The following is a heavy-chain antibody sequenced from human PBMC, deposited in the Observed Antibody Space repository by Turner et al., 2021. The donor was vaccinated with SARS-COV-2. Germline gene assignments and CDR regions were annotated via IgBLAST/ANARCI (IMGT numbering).Heavy chain of an antibody. D-gene: IGHD6-13*01. CDR1: GYSISSTPHY. Sequence: QLQLQESGPGLVNPWETLALTCFVSGYSISSTPHYWGWIRQPPGQALEWIAHVHSSGNTHYNPSRKSRVTLSVDTAKNHLSLELTSVTAADTAVYYWARHGTSWTNFDYWGQGTLVTVSS. CDR3: ARHGTSWTNFDY. J-gene: IGHJ4*02. CDR2: VHSSGNT. V-gene: IGHV4-39*01.